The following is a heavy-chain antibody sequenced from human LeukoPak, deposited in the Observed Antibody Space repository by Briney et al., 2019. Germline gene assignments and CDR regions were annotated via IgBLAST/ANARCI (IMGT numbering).Heavy chain of an antibody. V-gene: IGHV3-30*04. CDR2: ISYDGSNK. J-gene: IGHJ6*02. CDR1: GFTFSSYA. CDR3: ARGNYYSMDV. Sequence: GGSLSLSCAASGFTFSSYAMHWVRQAPGKGLEWVAVISYDGSNKYYADSVKGRFTISRDNSKNTLYLQMNSLRAEDTAVYYCARGNYYSMDVWGQGTTVTVSS.